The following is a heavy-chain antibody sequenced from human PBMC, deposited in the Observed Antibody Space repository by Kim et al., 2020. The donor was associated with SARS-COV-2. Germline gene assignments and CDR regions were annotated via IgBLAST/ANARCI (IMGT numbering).Heavy chain of an antibody. CDR2: ISYDGSNK. CDR1: GFTFSSCA. CDR3: ARDGGNWVDR. D-gene: IGHD3-16*01. V-gene: IGHV3-30-3*01. J-gene: IGHJ5*02. Sequence: GRSLRLSCAASGFTFSSCAIHWVRQAPGKGLEWVAVISYDGSNKYYADSVKGRFTISRDNSKNTLYLQMNSLRAEDTAVYYCARDGGNWVDRLGHDNLVT.